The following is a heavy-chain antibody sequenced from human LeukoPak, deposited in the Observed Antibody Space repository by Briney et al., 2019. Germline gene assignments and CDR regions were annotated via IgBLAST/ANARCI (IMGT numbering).Heavy chain of an antibody. CDR1: GFTFSDYY. J-gene: IGHJ6*03. V-gene: IGHV3-11*01. D-gene: IGHD6-19*01. Sequence: GGSLRLSCAASGFTFSDYYMSWIRQAPGKGLEWVSFISSSGSTIYYADSVKGRFTISRDNAKNSLYLQMNSLRAADTALYYCARTQWLNYYYYYYMDVWGKGTTVTISS. CDR3: ARTQWLNYYYYYYMDV. CDR2: ISSSGSTI.